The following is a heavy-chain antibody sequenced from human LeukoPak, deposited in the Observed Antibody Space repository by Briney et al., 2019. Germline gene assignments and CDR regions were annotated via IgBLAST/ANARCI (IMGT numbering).Heavy chain of an antibody. V-gene: IGHV1-2*06. D-gene: IGHD3-16*01. Sequence: ASVKVSCKASGYTFTVYYMHWVRQAPGQGLEWMGRINPNSGGTNYAQKFQGRVTMTRDTSISTACMELSRLTSDDTAIYYCASRSLGVFDSWGQGTLVTVSS. CDR3: ASRSLGVFDS. CDR2: INPNSGGT. CDR1: GYTFTVYY. J-gene: IGHJ4*02.